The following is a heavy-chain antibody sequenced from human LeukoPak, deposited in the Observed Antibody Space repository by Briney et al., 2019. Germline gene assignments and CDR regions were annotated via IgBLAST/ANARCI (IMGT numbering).Heavy chain of an antibody. Sequence: GGSLRLSCAASGFTVSNNYMSWVRQAPGKGLEWVSVIYSCDNPYYVESVKGRFTISRDNYKNTLFLQMNRMRAEDTAVYYCGGRRVLDASFDYWGQGTLVTVSS. D-gene: IGHD3-16*01. CDR1: GFTVSNNY. CDR2: IYSCDNP. V-gene: IGHV3-66*02. CDR3: GGRRVLDASFDY. J-gene: IGHJ4*02.